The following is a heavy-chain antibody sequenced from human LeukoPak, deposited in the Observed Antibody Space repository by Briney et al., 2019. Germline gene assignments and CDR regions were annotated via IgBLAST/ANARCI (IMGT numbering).Heavy chain of an antibody. J-gene: IGHJ4*02. V-gene: IGHV1-18*01. D-gene: IGHD6-13*01. CDR1: GTTFTGFT. CDR3: ATVAAAGPDY. CDR2: ISGYNGNT. Sequence: ASGKSSSKVSGTTFTGFTITWGDRAPGQGPEWMGWISGYNGNTNYAQKLQGRVTMTTDTSTGTAYMELRSLRSEDTAVYYCATVAAAGPDYWGQGTLVTVSS.